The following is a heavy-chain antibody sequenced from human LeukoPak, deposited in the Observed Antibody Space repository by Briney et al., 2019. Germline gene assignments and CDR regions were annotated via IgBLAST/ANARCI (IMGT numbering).Heavy chain of an antibody. J-gene: IGHJ6*03. CDR3: ARDQGSGINYYYYYMDV. CDR2: ISYDGSNK. Sequence: GGSLRLSCAASGFTFSSYAMHWVRQAPGKGLEWVAVISYDGSNKYYADSVKGRFTISRDNAKNSLYLQMNSLRAEDTAVYYCARDQGSGINYYYYYMDVWGKGTTVTVSS. D-gene: IGHD3-10*01. V-gene: IGHV3-30*04. CDR1: GFTFSSYA.